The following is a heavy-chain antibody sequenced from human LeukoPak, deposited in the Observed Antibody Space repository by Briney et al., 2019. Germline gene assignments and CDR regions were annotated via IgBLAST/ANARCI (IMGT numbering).Heavy chain of an antibody. CDR3: AILTGIAVPA. V-gene: IGHV1-58*01. Sequence: SVKVSCKASGFAFSNSAVQWVRQARGQRLEWIGWIVVGSGNTNYAQKFQERVTIARDVSTNTAYMELSSLRSEDTAVYYCAILTGIAVPAWGQGTLVTVSS. CDR2: IVVGSGNT. D-gene: IGHD6-19*01. J-gene: IGHJ5*02. CDR1: GFAFSNSA.